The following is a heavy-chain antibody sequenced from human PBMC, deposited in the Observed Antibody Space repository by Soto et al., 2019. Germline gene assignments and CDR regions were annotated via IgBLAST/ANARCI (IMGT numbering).Heavy chain of an antibody. CDR3: ATDESSGFDFWRTRKTYYYYGMDV. CDR2: ISDAGSNK. D-gene: IGHD3-22*01. CDR1: GFTFSSYG. J-gene: IGHJ6*02. Sequence: QVQLVESGGGVVQPGRSLRLSCAASGFTFSSYGMHWVRQAPGKGLEGVAVISDAGSNKYYADSVKGRFTISRDNAKNTPYLQMNSLSAEDTAVYYCATDESSGFDFWRTRKTYYYYGMDVWGQGTTVTVSS. V-gene: IGHV3-30*03.